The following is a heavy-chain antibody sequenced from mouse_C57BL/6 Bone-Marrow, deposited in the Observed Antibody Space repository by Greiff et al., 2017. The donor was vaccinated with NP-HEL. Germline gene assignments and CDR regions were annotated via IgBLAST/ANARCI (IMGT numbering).Heavy chain of an antibody. CDR2: ISSGGSYT. CDR3: ARHHYGSRDY. J-gene: IGHJ2*01. CDR1: GFTFSSYG. V-gene: IGHV5-6*02. D-gene: IGHD1-1*01. Sequence: EVMPVESGGDLVKPGGSLKLSCAASGFTFSSYGMSWVRQTPDKRLEWVATISSGGSYTYYPDSVKGRFTISRDNAKNTLYLQMSSLKSEDTAMYYCARHHYGSRDYWGQGTTLTVSS.